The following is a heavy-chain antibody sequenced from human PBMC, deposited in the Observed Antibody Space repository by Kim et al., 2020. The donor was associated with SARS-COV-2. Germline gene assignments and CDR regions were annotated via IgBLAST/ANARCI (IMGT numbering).Heavy chain of an antibody. CDR3: TRGRERLFCGGDCYSRMDYFDY. CDR2: ISDSGST. Sequence: GGSLRLSCAASGFTFSSYAMTWVRQAPGKGLEWVSAISDSGSTYYADSVKGRFTISRDNSKNTLYLQMNSLRAEDTAVYYCTRGRERLFCGGDCYSRMDYFDYWGQGTLVTVSS. V-gene: IGHV3-23*01. J-gene: IGHJ4*02. CDR1: GFTFSSYA. D-gene: IGHD2-21*02.